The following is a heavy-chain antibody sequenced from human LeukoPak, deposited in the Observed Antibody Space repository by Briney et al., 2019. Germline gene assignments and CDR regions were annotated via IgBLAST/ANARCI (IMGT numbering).Heavy chain of an antibody. CDR1: GFTVSSNY. CDR3: AGGGLSSSWDC. CDR2: IYSGGTT. D-gene: IGHD6-13*01. Sequence: GGSLRLSCAASGFTVSSNYMSWVRQAPGKGLEWVSVIYSGGTTFYADSVKGRFTISRDSSKNTLYLQMNSLRAEDTAVYYCAGGGLSSSWDCWGQGTPVTVSS. V-gene: IGHV3-53*01. J-gene: IGHJ4*02.